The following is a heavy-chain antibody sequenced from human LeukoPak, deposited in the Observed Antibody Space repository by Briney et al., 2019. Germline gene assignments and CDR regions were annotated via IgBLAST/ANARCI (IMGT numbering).Heavy chain of an antibody. D-gene: IGHD3-10*01. CDR1: GGSISNYY. Sequence: PSETLSLTCTVSGGSISNYYWSWIRQPPGEGLEWIGYIYYSGSTNYNPSLKSRVTISVDTSKNQFSLKLSSVTAADTAVYYCARLAVTMVRGVIVDYWGQGTLVTVSS. J-gene: IGHJ4*02. CDR2: IYYSGST. V-gene: IGHV4-59*08. CDR3: ARLAVTMVRGVIVDY.